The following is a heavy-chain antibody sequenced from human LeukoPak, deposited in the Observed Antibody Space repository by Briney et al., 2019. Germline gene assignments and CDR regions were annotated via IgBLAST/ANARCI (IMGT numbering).Heavy chain of an antibody. Sequence: GGSLRLSCATSGFTFTNYLMSWVRQAPGKGLEWVANIKEDGSAKWYVDSVKGRFTISRDNSKNTLYLQMNSLRAEDTAVYYCAKVRYCGSDCPNWFDPWGQGTLVTVSS. J-gene: IGHJ5*02. CDR3: AKVRYCGSDCPNWFDP. V-gene: IGHV3-7*03. D-gene: IGHD2-21*02. CDR2: IKEDGSAK. CDR1: GFTFTNYL.